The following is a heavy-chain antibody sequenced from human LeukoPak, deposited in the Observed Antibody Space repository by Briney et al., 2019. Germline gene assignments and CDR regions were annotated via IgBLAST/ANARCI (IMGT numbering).Heavy chain of an antibody. J-gene: IGHJ3*01. V-gene: IGHV4-34*01. CDR2: INHSGST. Sequence: SETLSLTCAVYGGSFSGYYWSWIRQPPGKGPEWIGEINHSGSTNYNPSLKSRVTISVDTSKSQFSLKLNSVTAADTAVYYCARHAWGLNAFDVWGRGTMVIVSS. CDR1: GGSFSGYY. CDR3: ARHAWGLNAFDV. D-gene: IGHD3-16*01.